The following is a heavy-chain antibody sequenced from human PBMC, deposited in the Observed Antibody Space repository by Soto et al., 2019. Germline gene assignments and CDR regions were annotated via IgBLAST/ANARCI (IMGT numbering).Heavy chain of an antibody. CDR1: GFTFGDYA. CDR2: IRSKAYGGTT. J-gene: IGHJ6*02. D-gene: IGHD6-19*01. V-gene: IGHV3-49*03. Sequence: PGGSLRLSCTASGFTFGDYAMSWFRQAPGKGLGWVGFIRSKAYGGTTEYAASVKGRFTISRDDSNSIAYLQMNSLKTEDTAVYYCTRDRATAVAGIRYYYGMDVWGQGTTVTVSS. CDR3: TRDRATAVAGIRYYYGMDV.